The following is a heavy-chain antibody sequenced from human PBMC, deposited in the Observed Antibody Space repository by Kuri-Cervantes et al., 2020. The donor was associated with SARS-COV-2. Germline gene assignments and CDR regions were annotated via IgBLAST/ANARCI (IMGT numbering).Heavy chain of an antibody. D-gene: IGHD4-17*01. CDR1: GFTFSSYD. V-gene: IGHV3-21*06. Sequence: GGSLRLSCAVSGFTFSSYDMHWVRQAPGKGLEWVSSISSSSSYIYYADSVKGRFIISRDNAKNSLYLQMNSLRVEDTALYYCARAYGDYVFREGLDSWGQGTLVTVSS. CDR3: ARAYGDYVFREGLDS. CDR2: ISSSSSYI. J-gene: IGHJ4*02.